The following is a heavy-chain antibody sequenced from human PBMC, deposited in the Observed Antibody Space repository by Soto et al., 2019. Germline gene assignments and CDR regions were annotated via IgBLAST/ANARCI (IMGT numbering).Heavy chain of an antibody. D-gene: IGHD6-13*01. CDR2: ISPYNGNT. J-gene: IGHJ5*02. V-gene: IGHV1-18*01. CDR3: ARDDAAHTFDP. Sequence: QVQLVQSGAEVKKPGASVKVSCKASGYTFTSYGISWVRQAPGQGLEWMGWISPYNGNTNYAQKPQGRVTITTDTATSTAYTERRSLRSDDTAVYYCARDDAAHTFDPWGQGILVTVSS. CDR1: GYTFTSYG.